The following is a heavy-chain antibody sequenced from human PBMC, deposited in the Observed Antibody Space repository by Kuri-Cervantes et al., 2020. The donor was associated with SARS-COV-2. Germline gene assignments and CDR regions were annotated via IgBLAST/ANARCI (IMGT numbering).Heavy chain of an antibody. Sequence: ASVKVSCKASGYTFTSYGISWVRQAPGQGLEWMGWISAYNGNTNYAQKLQGRVTMTTDTSTSTAYMELRSLRPDDTAVYYCARVPYYYDSSGYYYEELDYWGQGTLVTVSS. CDR3: ARVPYYYDSSGYYYEELDY. V-gene: IGHV1-18*01. CDR2: ISAYNGNT. D-gene: IGHD3-22*01. CDR1: GYTFTSYG. J-gene: IGHJ4*02.